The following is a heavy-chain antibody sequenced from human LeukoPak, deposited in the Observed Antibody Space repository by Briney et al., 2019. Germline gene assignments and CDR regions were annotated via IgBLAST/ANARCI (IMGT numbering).Heavy chain of an antibody. Sequence: GRSLRLSCAASGFTFNSYAMHWVRQAPGKGLEWVAVISYDGSNKYYADSVKGRFTISRDNSKNTLYLQINSLRAEDTAVYYCARVKGKYDSSGYANWGQGTLVTVSS. CDR3: ARVKGKYDSSGYAN. CDR1: GFTFNSYA. CDR2: ISYDGSNK. V-gene: IGHV3-30-3*01. D-gene: IGHD3-22*01. J-gene: IGHJ4*02.